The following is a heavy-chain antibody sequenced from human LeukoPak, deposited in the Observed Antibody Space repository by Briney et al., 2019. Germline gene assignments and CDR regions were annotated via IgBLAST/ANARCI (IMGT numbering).Heavy chain of an antibody. CDR3: ARVTFDTSYYYMDV. V-gene: IGHV1-18*01. Sequence: VASVKVSRKASGYTFTSYGISWVRQAPGQGLEWMGWISAYNGNTNYAQKLQGRVTMTTDTSTSTAYMELRSLRSDDTAVYYCARVTFDTSYYYMDVWGKGTTVTVSS. D-gene: IGHD3-16*01. CDR1: GYTFTSYG. J-gene: IGHJ6*03. CDR2: ISAYNGNT.